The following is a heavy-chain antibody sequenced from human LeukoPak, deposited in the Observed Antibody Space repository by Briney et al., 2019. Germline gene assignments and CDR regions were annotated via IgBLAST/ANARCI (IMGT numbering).Heavy chain of an antibody. D-gene: IGHD3-22*01. CDR1: GGSFSGYY. CDR2: INHSGST. CDR3: ARDRYYDIFDY. V-gene: IGHV4-34*01. J-gene: IGHJ4*02. Sequence: SETLSLTCAVYGGSFSGYYWSWIRQPPGKRLEWIGEINHSGSTNYNPSLKSRVTISVDTSKNQFSLKLSSVTAADTAVYYCARDRYYDIFDYWGQGTLVTVSS.